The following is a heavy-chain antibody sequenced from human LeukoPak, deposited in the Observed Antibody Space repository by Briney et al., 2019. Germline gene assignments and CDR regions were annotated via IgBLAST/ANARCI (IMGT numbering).Heavy chain of an antibody. J-gene: IGHJ4*02. V-gene: IGHV1-24*01. Sequence: ASVKVSCKVSGYTLTELSMHWVRQAPGKGLEWMGGFDPEDGETIYAQKFQGRVTMTEDTSTDTAYMELSSLRSEDTAVYYCATKKPYYGGNSVYYFDYWGQGTLVTVSS. D-gene: IGHD4-23*01. CDR1: GYTLTELS. CDR3: ATKKPYYGGNSVYYFDY. CDR2: FDPEDGET.